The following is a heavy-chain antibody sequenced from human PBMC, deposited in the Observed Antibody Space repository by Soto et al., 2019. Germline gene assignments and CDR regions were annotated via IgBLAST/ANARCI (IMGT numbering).Heavy chain of an antibody. D-gene: IGHD3-10*01. CDR2: ISYDGSKK. V-gene: IGHV3-30-3*01. CDR3: ARPDYCSGISPDY. CDR1: GFTFSSYA. Sequence: QVQLVESGGGVVQPGRSLRLSCAASGFTFSSYAMQWVRQAPGKGLEWVAVISYDGSKKYYADSVKRRFTISRDNSKNTLYLEMHSLRAEDTAVYCCARPDYCSGISPDYCGLGTQVTV. J-gene: IGHJ4*02.